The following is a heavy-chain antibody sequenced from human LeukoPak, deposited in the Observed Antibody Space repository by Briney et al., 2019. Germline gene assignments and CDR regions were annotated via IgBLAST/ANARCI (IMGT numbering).Heavy chain of an antibody. D-gene: IGHD3-16*01. CDR3: ARGGGLDV. CDR2: INHNGNVN. J-gene: IGHJ6*02. CDR1: EFTYSSYW. Sequence: GGSLRLSCAASEFTYSSYWMNWARQAPGKGLEWVASINHNGNVNYYVDSVKGRFTISRDNAKNSLYLQMSNLRAEDTAVYFCARGGGLDVWGQGATVTVSS. V-gene: IGHV3-7*03.